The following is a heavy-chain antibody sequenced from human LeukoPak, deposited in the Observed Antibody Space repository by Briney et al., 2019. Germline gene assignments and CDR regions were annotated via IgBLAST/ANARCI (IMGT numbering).Heavy chain of an antibody. Sequence: GASVKVSCKLSGNTLRELPIQWVRQAGGKGLEWMAGFDPENAKIVYAQNFQGRVTMTEDTSTNTAYMELTSLTSDDTALYYCATRGSDFWSGFDYWGQGTQVTVSS. CDR1: GNTLRELP. V-gene: IGHV1-24*01. CDR3: ATRGSDFWSGFDY. D-gene: IGHD3-3*01. CDR2: FDPENAKI. J-gene: IGHJ4*02.